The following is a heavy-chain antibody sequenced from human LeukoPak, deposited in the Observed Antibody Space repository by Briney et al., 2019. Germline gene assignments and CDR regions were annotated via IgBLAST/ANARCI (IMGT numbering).Heavy chain of an antibody. CDR3: ARDGRGTYCGGDCYSR. CDR2: ISSSSSSYI. V-gene: IGHV3-21*01. D-gene: IGHD2-21*02. Sequence: PGGSLRLSCAASGFTFSSYSMNWVRQAPGKGLEWVSSISSSSSSYIYYADSVKGRFTISRDNAKNSLYLRINSLRAEDTAVYYCARDGRGTYCGGDCYSRWGQGTLVTVSS. CDR1: GFTFSSYS. J-gene: IGHJ4*02.